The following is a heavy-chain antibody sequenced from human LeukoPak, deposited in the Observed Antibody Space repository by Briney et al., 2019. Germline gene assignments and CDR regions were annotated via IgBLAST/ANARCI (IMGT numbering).Heavy chain of an antibody. D-gene: IGHD2-2*01. Sequence: SETLSLTCAVSGYSISSGRYWGWIRQPPGKGLEWIGSVFHSGSTYYNPSLKSRVTISVDTSKNPFSLNLRSVTAADTAVYYCARSLSTAGIDYWGQGTLVTVSS. J-gene: IGHJ4*02. V-gene: IGHV4-38-2*01. CDR2: VFHSGST. CDR3: ARSLSTAGIDY. CDR1: GYSISSGRY.